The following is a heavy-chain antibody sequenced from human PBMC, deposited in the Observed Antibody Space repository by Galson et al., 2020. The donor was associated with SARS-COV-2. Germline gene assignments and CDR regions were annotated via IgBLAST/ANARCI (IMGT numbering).Heavy chain of an antibody. CDR3: AREENCFLVVSARRICYLDY. Sequence: SQTLSLTCAVYGGSFSGYYWSWIRQPPGKGLEWIGEINSSGSTNYNPSLKSRVTISVDTSKNHFSLKLSSVTAADTAVYYCAREENCFLVVSARRICYLDYFVRVTLAAVSS. CDR1: GGSFSGYY. D-gene: IGHD2-21*01. J-gene: IGHJ4*01. CDR2: INSSGST. V-gene: IGHV4-34*01.